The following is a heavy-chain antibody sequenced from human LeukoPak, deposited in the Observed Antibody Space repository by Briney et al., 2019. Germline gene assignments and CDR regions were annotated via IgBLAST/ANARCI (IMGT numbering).Heavy chain of an antibody. CDR2: IREDGSED. J-gene: IGHJ3*01. CDR1: GFTFSRAW. CDR3: ARSSYSSSSSV. Sequence: GGSLRLSCAASGFTFSRAWMSWVRQAPGKGLEWVANIREDGSEDYYADSVKGRFAISKDNAKNSLYLQMNNLRAEDTAVYYCARSSYSSSSSVWGQGTMVTVSS. V-gene: IGHV3-7*03. D-gene: IGHD6-6*01.